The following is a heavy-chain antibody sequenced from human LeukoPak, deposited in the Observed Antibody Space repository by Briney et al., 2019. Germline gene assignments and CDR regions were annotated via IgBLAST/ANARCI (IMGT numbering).Heavy chain of an antibody. J-gene: IGHJ5*02. CDR1: GFTFSNYW. D-gene: IGHD5-24*01. CDR2: IKQDASEK. CDR3: ARASDPWLQLT. Sequence: GGSLRLSCAASGFTFSNYWMWVRQAPGKGLEWVANIKQDASEKRYADSVRGRFTVSRDNAHTSLYLQMSSLRAEDTALYFCARASDPWLQLTWGQGTLVTVSS. V-gene: IGHV3-7*05.